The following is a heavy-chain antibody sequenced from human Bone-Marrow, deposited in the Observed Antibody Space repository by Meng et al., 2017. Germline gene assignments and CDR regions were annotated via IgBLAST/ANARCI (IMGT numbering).Heavy chain of an antibody. CDR3: AKDSEVGAIEYYFDY. D-gene: IGHD1-26*01. J-gene: IGHJ4*02. V-gene: IGHV3-9*01. Sequence: GGSLRLSCAASGFTFDDYAMHWVRQAPGKGREWVSGISWNSGSIGYADSVKGRFTISRDNANNSLYLQMNSLRDEDTALYYCAKDSEVGAIEYYFDYWGQGTLVTVSS. CDR1: GFTFDDYA. CDR2: ISWNSGSI.